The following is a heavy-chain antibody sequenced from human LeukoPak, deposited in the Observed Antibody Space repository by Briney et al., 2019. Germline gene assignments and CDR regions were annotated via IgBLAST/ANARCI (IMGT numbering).Heavy chain of an antibody. V-gene: IGHV3-23*01. J-gene: IGHJ4*02. CDR3: ASGGIYYGAAFDF. CDR2: ISGSGGST. D-gene: IGHD1-26*01. CDR1: GFTFSSYA. Sequence: PGGSLRLSCAASGFTFSSYAMSWVRLAPGKGLEWVSAISGSGGSTYYADSVKGRFTISRDNAKNSLYLQMNSLRAEDTALYYCASGGIYYGAAFDFWGQGTLVTVSS.